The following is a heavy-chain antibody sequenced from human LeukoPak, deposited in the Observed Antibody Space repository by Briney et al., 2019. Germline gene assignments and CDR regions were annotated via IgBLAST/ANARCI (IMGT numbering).Heavy chain of an antibody. CDR3: AKAVRRSSSWNDY. CDR1: GFNFSSYD. Sequence: GGSLRLSCAASGFNFSSYDMHWVRQAPGKGLEWVAFIRHDSSNKYYADSVKGRFTISRDNSQSTLYVQMNSLRDEDTALYYCAKAVRRSSSWNDYWGQGTLVTVSS. V-gene: IGHV3-30*02. D-gene: IGHD6-13*01. J-gene: IGHJ4*02. CDR2: IRHDSSNK.